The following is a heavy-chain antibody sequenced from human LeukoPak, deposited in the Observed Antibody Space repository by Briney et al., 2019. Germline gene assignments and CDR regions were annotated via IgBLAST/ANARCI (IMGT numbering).Heavy chain of an antibody. CDR1: GGSISSGDYY. J-gene: IGHJ5*02. V-gene: IGHV4-30-4*01. D-gene: IGHD2-15*01. CDR3: ARARAATGDNWFDP. CDR2: IYYSGST. Sequence: SQTLSLTCTVSGGSISSGDYYWSWIRQPPGKGLEWIGYIYYSGSTYYNPSLKCRVTISVDTSQNRFSLKLSSVTAADTAVYYCARARAATGDNWFDPWGQGTLVTVSS.